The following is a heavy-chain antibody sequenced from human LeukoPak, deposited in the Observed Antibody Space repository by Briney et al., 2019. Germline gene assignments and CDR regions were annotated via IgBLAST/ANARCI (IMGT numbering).Heavy chain of an antibody. CDR3: ARYIAVAGLDY. J-gene: IGHJ4*02. CDR1: GFTFSSYG. V-gene: IGHV3-33*01. D-gene: IGHD6-19*01. Sequence: PGRSLRLSCAASGFTFSSYGMHWVRQAPGKGLEWVAVIWYDGSNKYYADSVKGRFTISRDNSKNTLYLQMNSLRAEDTAVYYCARYIAVAGLDYWGQGTLVTVSS. CDR2: IWYDGSNK.